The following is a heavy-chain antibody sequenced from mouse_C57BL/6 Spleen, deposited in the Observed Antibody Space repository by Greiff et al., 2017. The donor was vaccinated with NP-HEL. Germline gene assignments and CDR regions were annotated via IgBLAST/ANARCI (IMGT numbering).Heavy chain of an antibody. V-gene: IGHV3-6*01. D-gene: IGHD2-2*01. CDR3: ARGEVTTMDY. CDR2: ISYDGSN. CDR1: GYSITSGYY. J-gene: IGHJ4*01. Sequence: ESGPGLVKPSQSLSLTCSVTGYSITSGYYWNWIRQFPGNKLEWMGYISYDGSNNYNPSLKNRISITRDTSKNQFFLKLNSVTTEDTATYYCARGEVTTMDYWGQGTSVTVSS.